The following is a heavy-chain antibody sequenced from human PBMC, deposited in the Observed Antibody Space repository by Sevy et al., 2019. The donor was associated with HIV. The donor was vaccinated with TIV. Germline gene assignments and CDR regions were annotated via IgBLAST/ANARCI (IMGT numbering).Heavy chain of an antibody. D-gene: IGHD2-15*01. J-gene: IGHJ4*02. CDR2: INHSGST. CDR1: GGSFSGYY. V-gene: IGHV4-34*01. CDR3: ARGIAAYYFDY. Sequence: SETLSLTCAVYGGSFSGYYWSWIRQPPGKGLEWIGEINHSGSTNYNPSLKSRVTISVDTSKNQFSLKLSSVTAADTAVYYCARGIAAYYFDYWGQGTLVTVSS.